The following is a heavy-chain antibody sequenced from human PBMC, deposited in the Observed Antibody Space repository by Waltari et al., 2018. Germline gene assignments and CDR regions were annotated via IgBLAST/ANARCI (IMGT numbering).Heavy chain of an antibody. CDR2: TYYRSKWDN. V-gene: IGHV6-1*01. D-gene: IGHD5-12*01. CDR1: GDSVSSNSAA. CDR3: ARVGRVATSVLVYYYGMDV. Sequence: QVQLQQSGPGLVKPSQTLSLTCAISGDSVSSNSAAWNWIRQSPSRGLEWLGRTYYRSKWDNDYAVSVKSRITTNPDTSKNHVSLQLNSVTPEDTAVYYCARVGRVATSVLVYYYGMDVWGQGTTVTVSS. J-gene: IGHJ6*02.